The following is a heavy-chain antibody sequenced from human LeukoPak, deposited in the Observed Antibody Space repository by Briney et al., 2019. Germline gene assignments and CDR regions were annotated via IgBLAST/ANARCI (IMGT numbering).Heavy chain of an antibody. CDR2: ISGSGGST. CDR1: GFTFSSYA. V-gene: IGHV3-23*01. Sequence: GGSLRLSCAGSGFTFSSYAMSWVRQAPGKGLEWVSAISGSGGSTYYADSVKGRFTISRDNSKNTLYLQMNSLRAEDTAVYYCAKDHRGYSYGTDYWGQGTLVTVSS. D-gene: IGHD5-18*01. CDR3: AKDHRGYSYGTDY. J-gene: IGHJ4*02.